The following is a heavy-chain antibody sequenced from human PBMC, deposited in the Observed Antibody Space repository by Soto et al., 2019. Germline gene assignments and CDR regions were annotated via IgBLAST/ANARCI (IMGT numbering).Heavy chain of an antibody. D-gene: IGHD3-16*02. CDR1: GGSISSISYY. V-gene: IGHV4-39*01. J-gene: IGHJ6*02. CDR3: ASNLTSDWGSYRLNYYYYGMHX. Sequence: SDTLSLTFTVSGGSISSISYYWGWIRQPPGKGLELIGSIYYSGSTYYNPSLKSRVTISVDTSKNQFSLKLSSVTAADTAVYYCASNLTSDWGSYRLNYYYYGMHXWGQGTMVTVS. CDR2: IYYSGST.